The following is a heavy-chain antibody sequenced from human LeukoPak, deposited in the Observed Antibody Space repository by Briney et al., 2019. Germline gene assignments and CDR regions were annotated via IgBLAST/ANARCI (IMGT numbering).Heavy chain of an antibody. CDR3: ASLDIVATITTSGSYALDV. V-gene: IGHV4-39*07. CDR2: IYYSGST. J-gene: IGHJ6*04. CDR1: GGSIGSSSYY. Sequence: SETLSLTCTVSGGSIGSSSYYWGWIRQPPGKGLEWIGSIYYSGSTYYNPSLKSRVTISVDTSKNQFSLKLSSVTAADTAVYYCASLDIVATITTSGSYALDVWGKGTTVTVSS. D-gene: IGHD5-12*01.